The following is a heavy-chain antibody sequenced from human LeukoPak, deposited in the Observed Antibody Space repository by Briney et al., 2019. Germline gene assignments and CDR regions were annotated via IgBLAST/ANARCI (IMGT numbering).Heavy chain of an antibody. CDR3: AKDHDFWSGYYEDY. CDR2: ISGSGGST. D-gene: IGHD3-3*01. Sequence: GASLRLSCAASGFTFSSYAMSWVRQAPGKGLGWVSAISGSGGSTYYADSVKGRFTISRDNSKNTLYLQMNSLRAEDTAVYYCAKDHDFWSGYYEDYWGQGTLVTVSS. V-gene: IGHV3-23*01. J-gene: IGHJ4*02. CDR1: GFTFSSYA.